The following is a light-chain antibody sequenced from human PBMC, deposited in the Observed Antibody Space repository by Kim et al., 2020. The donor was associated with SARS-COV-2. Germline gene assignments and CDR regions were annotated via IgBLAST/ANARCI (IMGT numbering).Light chain of an antibody. J-gene: IGKJ4*01. CDR3: QHRSRWPLT. Sequence: LSPGERVTPSCRASQSIGRSLAWYQQTPGQPPRLLIYDVSNRATGCPARISGGGSGTDFTLTISSLEPEDFAVYYCQHRSRWPLTFGGGTKVDIK. CDR2: DVS. CDR1: QSIGRS. V-gene: IGKV3-11*01.